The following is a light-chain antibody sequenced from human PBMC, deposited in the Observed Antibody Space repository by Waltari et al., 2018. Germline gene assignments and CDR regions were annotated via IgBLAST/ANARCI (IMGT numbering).Light chain of an antibody. CDR2: AAS. Sequence: DIQMTQSPSSLSASVGDRFTITCRASQSISSYLNWYQQKPGKAPKLLIYAASSLQSGVPSRFSGSGSGTDFTLTISSLQPVDFATYYCQQSYDDPRTFGQGTKVEI. CDR1: QSISSY. V-gene: IGKV1-39*01. J-gene: IGKJ1*01. CDR3: QQSYDDPRT.